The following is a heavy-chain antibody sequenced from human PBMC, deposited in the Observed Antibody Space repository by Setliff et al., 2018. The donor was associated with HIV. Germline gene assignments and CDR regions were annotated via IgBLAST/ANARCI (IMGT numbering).Heavy chain of an antibody. J-gene: IGHJ6*03. CDR2: IYDSGSP. V-gene: IGHV4-59*12. D-gene: IGHD2-21*02. Sequence: PSETLSLTCTVSGGSTSNEYWSWIRQPPGKGLEWIGYIYDSGSPKYNPSLKSRVTMSVDTSKNQFSLKVTSVTAADAAVYYCTRDLWGDDYYYNNMDVWGKGTTVTVSS. CDR1: GGSTSNEY. CDR3: TRDLWGDDYYYNNMDV.